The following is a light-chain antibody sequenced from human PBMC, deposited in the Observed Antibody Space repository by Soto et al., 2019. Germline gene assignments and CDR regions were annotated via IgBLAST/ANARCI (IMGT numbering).Light chain of an antibody. V-gene: IGLV1-51*02. CDR1: KSNIGYNY. CDR2: ENN. J-gene: IGLJ2*01. CDR3: GTWDSSLSGGV. Sequence: QSVLTQPPSVSAAPGQKATISCSGNKSNIGYNYVSWYQQLPGTAPKLLIYENNKRPSGIPDRFSGAKSGTSATLGITGLQTGDEADYYCGTWDSSLSGGVFGGGTKLTVL.